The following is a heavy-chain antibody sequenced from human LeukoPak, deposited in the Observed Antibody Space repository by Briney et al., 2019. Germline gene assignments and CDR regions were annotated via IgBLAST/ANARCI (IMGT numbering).Heavy chain of an antibody. V-gene: IGHV3-48*03. CDR1: GFTFSSYE. J-gene: IGHJ4*02. CDR2: ISTSGTTK. Sequence: PGGSLRLSCAASGFTFSSYEMNWVRQAPGKGLEWVSYISTSGTTKYYADSVEGRFTISRDNAKNSLYLQMNSLRAEDTAVYYCAKLDGIVGLDSWGQGTLVTVSS. CDR3: AKLDGIVGLDS. D-gene: IGHD1-26*01.